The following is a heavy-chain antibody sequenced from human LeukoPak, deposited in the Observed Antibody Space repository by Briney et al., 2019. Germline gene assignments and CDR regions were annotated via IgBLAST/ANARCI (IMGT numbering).Heavy chain of an antibody. J-gene: IGHJ4*02. CDR1: GFTFSSYW. CDR3: ARENFQY. V-gene: IGHV3-7*04. CDR2: IKPDGSDE. Sequence: GGSLRLSCAASGFTFSSYWMDWVRQAPGKGLEWVANIKPDGSDESYVDSVKGRFTISRDNAKNSLYLQINSLRAEDTAVYYCARENFQYRAQGTLVTVSS.